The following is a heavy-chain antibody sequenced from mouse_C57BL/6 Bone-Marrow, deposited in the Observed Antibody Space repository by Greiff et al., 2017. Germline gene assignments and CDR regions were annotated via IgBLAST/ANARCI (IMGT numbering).Heavy chain of an antibody. J-gene: IGHJ1*03. CDR3: ARLYYGTNYSYWYFDV. V-gene: IGHV1-50*01. Sequence: QVQLQQSGAELVKPGASVKLSCKASGYTFTSYWMQWVKQRPGQGLEWIGEIDPSDSYTNYNQKFKGKATLTVDTSSSTAYMRLSSLTSEDSAVYYCARLYYGTNYSYWYFDVWGTETTVTVSS. D-gene: IGHD1-1*01. CDR2: IDPSDSYT. CDR1: GYTFTSYW.